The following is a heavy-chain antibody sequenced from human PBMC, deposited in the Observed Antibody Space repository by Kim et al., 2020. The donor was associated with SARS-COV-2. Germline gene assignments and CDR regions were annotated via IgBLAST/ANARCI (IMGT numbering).Heavy chain of an antibody. CDR2: IRSKDYGGTT. V-gene: IGHV3-49*04. J-gene: IGHJ4*02. CDR3: ARDDERADCIEF. D-gene: IGHD2-21*02. Sequence: GGSLRLSCAASGFTFSDYAMSWVRQAPGKGLEWVGFIRSKDYGGTTEYAASVKGRFTISRDDSKSIAYLQMSSLKTEDTAVYFCARDDERADCIEFWGQGTLVSVSS. CDR1: GFTFSDYA.